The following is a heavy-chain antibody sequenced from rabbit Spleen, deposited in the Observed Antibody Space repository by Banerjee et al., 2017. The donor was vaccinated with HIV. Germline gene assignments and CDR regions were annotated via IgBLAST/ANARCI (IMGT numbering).Heavy chain of an antibody. CDR3: VRDQAGDADYGPYYLNL. CDR2: IEPIFGHT. CDR1: RFDLNSGG. D-gene: IGHD2-1*01. V-gene: IGHV1S7*01. J-gene: IGHJ4*01. Sequence: QSLEESGGGLVKPGGSLTLSCKASRFDLNSGGVSWVRQAPGKGLEWIGYIEPIFGHTYYAIWVNGRFTISSHIAQNTLYLQLSSLTVADSASYFCVRDQAGDADYGPYYLNLWGPCTLVTVS.